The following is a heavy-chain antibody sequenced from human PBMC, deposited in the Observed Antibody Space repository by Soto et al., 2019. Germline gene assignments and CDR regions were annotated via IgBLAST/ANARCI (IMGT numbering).Heavy chain of an antibody. J-gene: IGHJ5*02. CDR2: IYYSGST. Sequence: SETLSLTCTVSGGSISSYYWSWIRQPPGKGLEWIGYIYYSGSTNYNPSLKSRVTISVDTSKNQFSLKLSSVTAADTAVYYCASTHRYCSSTSCYKGQFDPWGQGTLVTVSS. D-gene: IGHD2-2*02. V-gene: IGHV4-59*01. CDR1: GGSISSYY. CDR3: ASTHRYCSSTSCYKGQFDP.